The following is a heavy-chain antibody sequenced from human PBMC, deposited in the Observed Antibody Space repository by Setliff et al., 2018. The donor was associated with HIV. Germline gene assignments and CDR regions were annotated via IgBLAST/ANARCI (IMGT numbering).Heavy chain of an antibody. CDR3: ARDRGIAVAGDSFDY. V-gene: IGHV1-18*01. CDR2: ISAYNGNT. Sequence: GASVKVSCKASGYTFTSYGISWVRQAPGQGLEWVGWISAYNGNTNYAQKLQGRVTMTTDTSTSTAYMELRSLRSDDTAVYYCARDRGIAVAGDSFDYWGQGTLVTVSS. J-gene: IGHJ4*02. CDR1: GYTFTSYG. D-gene: IGHD6-19*01.